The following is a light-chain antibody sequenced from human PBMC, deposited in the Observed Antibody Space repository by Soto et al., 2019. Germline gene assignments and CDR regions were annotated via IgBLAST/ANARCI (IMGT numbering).Light chain of an antibody. V-gene: IGLV2-8*01. Sequence: QSALTQPPSASGSPGQSVTISCTGTSSDVGAYNYVSWYQQHAGKSPTLVIYEVTKRPSGVPDRFSGSKSANTASLTVSGLQAEYEADDYRSSVASSNTWVFGGGTKLTVL. CDR1: SSDVGAYNY. J-gene: IGLJ3*02. CDR2: EVT. CDR3: SSVASSNTWV.